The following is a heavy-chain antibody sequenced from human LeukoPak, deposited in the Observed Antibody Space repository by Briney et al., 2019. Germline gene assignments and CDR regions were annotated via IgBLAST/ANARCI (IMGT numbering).Heavy chain of an antibody. D-gene: IGHD4-17*01. V-gene: IGHV3-30*04. CDR3: AKDGSEVTTAWDTGYYYYYYMDV. CDR1: GFTFSTYA. J-gene: IGHJ6*03. Sequence: PGGSLRLSCAASGFTFSTYAMHWVRQAPGKGLEWVAVISYDGSSKYYADSVKGRFTISRDNSKNTLYLQMNSLRAEDTAVYYCAKDGSEVTTAWDTGYYYYYYMDVWGKGTTVTVSS. CDR2: ISYDGSSK.